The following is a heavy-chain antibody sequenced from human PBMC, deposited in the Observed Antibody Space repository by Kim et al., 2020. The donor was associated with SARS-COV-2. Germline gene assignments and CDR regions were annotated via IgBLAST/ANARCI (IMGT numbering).Heavy chain of an antibody. CDR2: IYYSGST. CDR1: GGSISSYY. Sequence: SETLSLTCTVSGGSISSYYWSWIRQPPGKGLEWIGYIYYSGSTNYNPSLKSRVTISVDTSKNQFSLKLSSVTAADTAVYYCARASREGEVDYWGQGTLVT. D-gene: IGHD3-10*01. V-gene: IGHV4-59*13. CDR3: ARASREGEVDY. J-gene: IGHJ4*02.